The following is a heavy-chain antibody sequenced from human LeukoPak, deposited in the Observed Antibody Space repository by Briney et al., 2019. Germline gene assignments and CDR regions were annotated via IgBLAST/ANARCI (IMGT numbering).Heavy chain of an antibody. CDR3: ARRATTVVNGFDP. Sequence: PGGSLRLPCAASGFTFSSYWMHWVRQAPGKGLVWVSRINTDGSSTNYADSVKGRFTISRDNAKNTLYLQMNSLRAEDTAVYYCARRATTVVNGFDPWGQGTLVTVSS. V-gene: IGHV3-74*01. CDR1: GFTFSSYW. D-gene: IGHD4-23*01. J-gene: IGHJ5*02. CDR2: INTDGSST.